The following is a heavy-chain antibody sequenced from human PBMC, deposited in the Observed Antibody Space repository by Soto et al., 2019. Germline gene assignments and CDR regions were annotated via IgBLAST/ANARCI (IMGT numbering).Heavy chain of an antibody. D-gene: IGHD2-2*01. V-gene: IGHV4-34*01. CDR1: GGSFSGYY. CDR2: INHSGST. CDR3: ARGHLYCSSTSCYPHYFDY. J-gene: IGHJ4*02. Sequence: SETLSLTCAVYGGSFSGYYWSWFRQPPGKGLEWIGEINHSGSTNYNPSLKSRVTISVDTSKNQFSLKLSSVTAADTAVYYCARGHLYCSSTSCYPHYFDYWGQGTLVTVSS.